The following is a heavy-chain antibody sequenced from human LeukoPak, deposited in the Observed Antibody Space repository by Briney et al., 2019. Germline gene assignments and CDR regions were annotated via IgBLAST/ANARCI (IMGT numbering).Heavy chain of an antibody. CDR1: GGTFSSYA. D-gene: IGHD6-13*01. CDR3: ARHSSSPGGFDY. J-gene: IGHJ4*02. V-gene: IGHV1-69*13. Sequence: SVKVSCKASGGTFSSYAISWVRQAPGQGLEWMGGIIPIFGTANYAQKFQGRVTITADESTSTAYKELSSLRSEDTAVYYCARHSSSPGGFDYWGQGTLVTVSS. CDR2: IIPIFGTA.